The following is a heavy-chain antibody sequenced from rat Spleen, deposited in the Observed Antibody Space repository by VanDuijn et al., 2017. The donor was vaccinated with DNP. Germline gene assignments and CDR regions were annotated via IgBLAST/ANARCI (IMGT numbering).Heavy chain of an antibody. CDR1: GFIFSNHW. D-gene: IGHD3-8*01. Sequence: EVQLVESGGGPVQPGGSLKVSCVASGFIFSNHWMTWIRQAPGKGLEWVASITNNGDRTYYSDSVKGRFSISRDNAKSTLYLQVNSLRSEDTATYYCTSNPHIRTAAPFDYWGQGVMVTVSS. CDR2: ITNNGDRT. CDR3: TSNPHIRTAAPFDY. V-gene: IGHV5-31*01. J-gene: IGHJ2*01.